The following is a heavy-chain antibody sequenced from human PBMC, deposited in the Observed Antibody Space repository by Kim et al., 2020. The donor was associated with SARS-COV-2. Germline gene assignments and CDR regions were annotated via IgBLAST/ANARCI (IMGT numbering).Heavy chain of an antibody. J-gene: IGHJ4*02. V-gene: IGHV3-48*03. CDR2: ISSSGSTI. D-gene: IGHD3-10*01. CDR1: GFTFSSYE. CDR3: ARDRSTRPYYYGSGHVDY. Sequence: GGSLRLSCAASGFTFSSYELNWVRQAPGKGLEWVSYISSSGSTIYYADSVKGRFTISRDNAKNSLYLQMNSLRAEDTAVYYCARDRSTRPYYYGSGHVDYWGQGTLVTVSS.